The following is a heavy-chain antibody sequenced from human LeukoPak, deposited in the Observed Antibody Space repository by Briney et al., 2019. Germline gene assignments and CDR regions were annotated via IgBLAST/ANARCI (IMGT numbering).Heavy chain of an antibody. Sequence: SETLSLTCTVSGGSISSYYWSWIRQPPGKGLEWIGYIYYSGSTNYNPSLKSRVTISVDTSKNQFSLKLSSVTAADTAVYYCARGGNCSGGSCYPRIDYWGQGILVTVSS. CDR1: GGSISSYY. V-gene: IGHV4-59*01. CDR3: ARGGNCSGGSCYPRIDY. J-gene: IGHJ4*02. D-gene: IGHD2-15*01. CDR2: IYYSGST.